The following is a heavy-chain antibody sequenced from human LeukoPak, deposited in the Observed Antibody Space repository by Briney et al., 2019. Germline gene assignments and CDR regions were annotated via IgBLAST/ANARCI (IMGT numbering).Heavy chain of an antibody. D-gene: IGHD5-12*01. Sequence: ASVKVSFKVSGYTLTELSIHWVRQAPGRGLEWMGGFDPKDDETIYAQIFQDRVTMTEDTSTDTAYMELSSLRSEDTAVYYCAARRRYRGYVDPYYFDHWGQGTLVTVSS. J-gene: IGHJ4*02. CDR1: GYTLTELS. CDR3: AARRRYRGYVDPYYFDH. V-gene: IGHV1-24*01. CDR2: FDPKDDET.